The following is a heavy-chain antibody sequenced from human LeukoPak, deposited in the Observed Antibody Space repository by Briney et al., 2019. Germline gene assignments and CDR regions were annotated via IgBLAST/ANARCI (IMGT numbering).Heavy chain of an antibody. Sequence: PSETLSLTCTVSGGSIGSYYWSWIRQPPGKGLEWIGYIYYSGSTNYNPSLKSRVTISVDTSKNQFSLNLNSVTAADTAVYYCARTDSHYLSFDYWGQGTLVTVSS. CDR2: IYYSGST. CDR1: GGSIGSYY. D-gene: IGHD4-11*01. CDR3: ARTDSHYLSFDY. J-gene: IGHJ4*02. V-gene: IGHV4-59*01.